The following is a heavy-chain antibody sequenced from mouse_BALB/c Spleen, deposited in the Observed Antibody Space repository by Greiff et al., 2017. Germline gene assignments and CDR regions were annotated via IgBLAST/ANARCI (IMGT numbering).Heavy chain of an antibody. CDR2: INPYNDGT. CDR3: ARREDYRYDEDFDY. J-gene: IGHJ2*01. V-gene: IGHV1-14*01. Sequence: VHVKQSGPELVKPGASVKMSCKASGYTFTSYVMHWVKQKPGQGLEWIGYINPYNDGTKYNEKFKGKATLTSDKSSSTAYMELSSLTSEDSAVYYCARREDYRYDEDFDYWGQGTTLTVSS. D-gene: IGHD2-14*01. CDR1: GYTFTSYV.